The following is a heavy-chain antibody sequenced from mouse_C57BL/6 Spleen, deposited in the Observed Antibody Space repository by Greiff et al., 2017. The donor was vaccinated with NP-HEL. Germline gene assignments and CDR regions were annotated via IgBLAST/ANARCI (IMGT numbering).Heavy chain of an antibody. CDR2: INPSNGGT. CDR3: ARSSITTVVATDWYFDV. V-gene: IGHV1-53*01. D-gene: IGHD1-1*01. CDR1: GYTFTSYW. J-gene: IGHJ1*03. Sequence: QVQLQQPGTELVKPGASVKLSCKASGYTFTSYWMHWVKQRPGQGLEWIGNINPSNGGTNYNEKFKSKATLTVDKSSSTAYMQLCSLTSEDSAVYYCARSSITTVVATDWYFDVWGTGTTVTVSS.